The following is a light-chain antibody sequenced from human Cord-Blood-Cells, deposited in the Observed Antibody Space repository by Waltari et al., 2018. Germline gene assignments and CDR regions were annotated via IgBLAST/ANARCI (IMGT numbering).Light chain of an antibody. CDR3: CSYAGSSTFNYV. J-gene: IGLJ1*01. CDR1: SMDAGSDTL. Sequence: QSALTQPASVSGSPGQSITISCTVTSMDAGSDTLVPWYQQHPGKAPKLMIYEGSKRPSGVSNRFSGSKSGNTASLTISGLQAEDEADYYCCSYAGSSTFNYVFGTGTKVTVL. CDR2: EGS. V-gene: IGLV2-23*03.